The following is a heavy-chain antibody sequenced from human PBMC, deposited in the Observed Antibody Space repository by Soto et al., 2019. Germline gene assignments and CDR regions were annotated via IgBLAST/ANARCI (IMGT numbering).Heavy chain of an antibody. J-gene: IGHJ4*02. CDR3: ASDTPCYSSSGYVFYY. V-gene: IGHV1-18*04. D-gene: IGHD6-13*01. CDR2: ISAYNGNT. CDR1: GYTFTSYG. Sequence: SVKVSCNASGYTFTSYGISWVRQAPGQGLEWMGWISAYNGNTNYAQKLNGRVTMTTDTSTSTAYMELMSLRSDDTAVYYCASDTPCYSSSGYVFYYWGQGTLVTVSS.